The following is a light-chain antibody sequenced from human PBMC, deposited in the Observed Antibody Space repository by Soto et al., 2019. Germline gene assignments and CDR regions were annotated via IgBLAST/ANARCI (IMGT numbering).Light chain of an antibody. CDR1: LTVNTN. CDR3: QQSSNWQGT. V-gene: IGKV3-15*01. J-gene: IGKJ1*01. CDR2: YAS. Sequence: DIVMTQSPATLSVSPGERATLSCRASLTVNTNLAWYQQKPGQAPRLLIYYASTRATGIPARFSGSGSVKEFTLTISSLEPEDFAVYYCQQSSNWQGTFGQGTKVEIK.